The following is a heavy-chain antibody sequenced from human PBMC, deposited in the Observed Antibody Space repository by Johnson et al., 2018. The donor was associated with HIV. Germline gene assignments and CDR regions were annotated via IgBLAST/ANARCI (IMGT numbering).Heavy chain of an antibody. D-gene: IGHD6-13*01. CDR3: ARDGESQQLPLGDALDV. CDR1: GFSVSDSY. V-gene: IGHV3-66*01. J-gene: IGHJ3*01. Sequence: VQLVESGGGLVQSGGSLRLSCAASGFSVSDSYMNWVRQAPGQGLEWVSVLYSGGNTYYADSVSGRFTISRDTSKNTLYLQMSSLKVEDTALYYCARDGESQQLPLGDALDVWGRGTMVIVSS. CDR2: LYSGGNT.